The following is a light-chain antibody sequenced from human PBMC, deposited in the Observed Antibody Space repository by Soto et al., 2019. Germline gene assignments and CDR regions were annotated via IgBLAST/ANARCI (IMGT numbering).Light chain of an antibody. V-gene: IGKV3-15*01. CDR1: QSVSTN. CDR3: HQYDDGPYT. J-gene: IGKJ2*01. Sequence: VMTHSPAILSVSPGEIATLSCRASQSVSTNVAWYQQIPGQTPRLLIYGASTRATGIPVRFSGSGSGTEFTLTISSLQSEDFAVYYCHQYDDGPYTFGQGTKVDIK. CDR2: GAS.